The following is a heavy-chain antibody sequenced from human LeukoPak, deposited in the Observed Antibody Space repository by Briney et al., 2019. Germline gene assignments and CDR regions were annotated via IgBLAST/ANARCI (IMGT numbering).Heavy chain of an antibody. CDR3: ARAIGSSWLYDY. J-gene: IGHJ4*02. Sequence: ASVKVSCKASGYTFTGYYMHWVRQAPGQGLEWMGWINPNSGGTNYAQKFQGRVTMTRDTSSTTAYMELSRLRSDDTAVYYCARAIGSSWLYDYWGQGTLVTVSS. V-gene: IGHV1-2*02. CDR1: GYTFTGYY. CDR2: INPNSGGT. D-gene: IGHD6-13*01.